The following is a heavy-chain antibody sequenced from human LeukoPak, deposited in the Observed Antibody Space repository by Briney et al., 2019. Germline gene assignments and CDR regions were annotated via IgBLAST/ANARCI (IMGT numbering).Heavy chain of an antibody. Sequence: PLETLSLTCTVSGGSISSGGYYWSWIRQHPGKGLEWIGYIYYSGSTYYNPSLKSRVTISVDTSKNQFSLKLSSVTAADTAVYYCARGYSPFYYFDYWGQGTLVTVSS. V-gene: IGHV4-31*03. CDR3: ARGYSPFYYFDY. D-gene: IGHD2-15*01. J-gene: IGHJ4*02. CDR2: IYYSGST. CDR1: GGSISSGGYY.